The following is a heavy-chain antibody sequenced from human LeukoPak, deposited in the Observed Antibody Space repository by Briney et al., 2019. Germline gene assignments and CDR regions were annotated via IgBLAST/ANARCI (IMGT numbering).Heavy chain of an antibody. CDR1: GYTFTSHG. D-gene: IGHD6-19*01. V-gene: IGHV7-4-1*02. CDR3: ARDLGLAVAGNPTDIDY. J-gene: IGHJ4*02. CDR2: INTNTGNP. Sequence: GASVKVSCKASGYTFTSHGISWVRQAPGQGLEWMGWINTNTGNPTYAQGFTGRFVFSLDTSVSTAYLQISSLKAEDTAVYYCARDLGLAVAGNPTDIDYWGQGTLVTVSS.